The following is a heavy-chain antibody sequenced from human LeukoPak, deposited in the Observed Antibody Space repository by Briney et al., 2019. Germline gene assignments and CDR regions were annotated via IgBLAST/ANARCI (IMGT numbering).Heavy chain of an antibody. V-gene: IGHV3-23*01. J-gene: IGHJ4*02. CDR3: AKFQANYYDSSGYGCFDY. CDR1: GFTFSSYA. CDR2: ISGSGGST. Sequence: GSLRLSCAASGFTFSSYAMSWVRQAPGKGLEWVSAISGSGGSTYYADSVKGRFTISRDNSKNTMYLQMNSLRAEDTAVYYCAKFQANYYDSSGYGCFDYWGQGTLVTVSS. D-gene: IGHD3-22*01.